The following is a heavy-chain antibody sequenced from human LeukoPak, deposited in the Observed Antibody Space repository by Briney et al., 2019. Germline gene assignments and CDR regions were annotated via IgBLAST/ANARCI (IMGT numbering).Heavy chain of an antibody. CDR3: ARDWRAALYYYYYMDV. Sequence: SETLSLTCTVSGGSISSYYWSWIRQPPGKGLEWIGYIYYSGSTNYNSSFKSRVTISIDTSKNQFSLRLSSVTAADTAVYYCARDWRAALYYYYYMDVWGKGTTVTVSS. CDR2: IYYSGST. CDR1: GGSISSYY. V-gene: IGHV4-59*01. J-gene: IGHJ6*03. D-gene: IGHD3-3*01.